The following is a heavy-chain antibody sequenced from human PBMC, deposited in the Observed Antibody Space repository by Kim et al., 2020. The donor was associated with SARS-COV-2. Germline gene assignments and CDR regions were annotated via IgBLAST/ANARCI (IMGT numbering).Heavy chain of an antibody. V-gene: IGHV3-53*04. CDR2: IYSGGST. CDR1: GFTVSSNY. D-gene: IGHD3-10*01. CDR3: ARGGGEDYYYGMDV. J-gene: IGHJ6*02. Sequence: GGSLRLSCAASGFTVSSNYMSWVRQAPGKGLEWVSVIYSGGSTYYADSVKGRFTISRHNSKNTLYLQMNSLRAEDTAGYYCARGGGEDYYYGMDVWGQGTTVTVSS.